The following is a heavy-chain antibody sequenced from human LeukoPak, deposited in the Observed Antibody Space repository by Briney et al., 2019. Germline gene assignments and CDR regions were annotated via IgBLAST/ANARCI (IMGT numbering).Heavy chain of an antibody. J-gene: IGHJ4*02. D-gene: IGHD3-10*01. V-gene: IGHV4-39*01. CDR2: IYYSGST. Sequence: SETLSLTCTVSGGSISSSSYYWGRIRQPPGKGREWIGSIYYSGSTYYNPSLKSRVTISVDTSKNQFSLKLSSVTAADTAVYYCASLNMVRGVIPNTDYWGQGTLVTVSS. CDR1: GGSISSSSYY. CDR3: ASLNMVRGVIPNTDY.